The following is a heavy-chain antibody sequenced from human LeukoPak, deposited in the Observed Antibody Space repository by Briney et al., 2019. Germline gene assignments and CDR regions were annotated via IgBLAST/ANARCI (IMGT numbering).Heavy chain of an antibody. CDR3: ARVMAVAGTNFDY. D-gene: IGHD6-19*01. Sequence: ASVKVSCKASGYTFTGYYMHWVRQAPGQGLEWMGWINPNSDGTNYAQKFQGRVTMTRDTSISTAYMELSRLRSDDTAVYYCARVMAVAGTNFDYWGQGTLVTVSS. V-gene: IGHV1-2*02. CDR2: INPNSDGT. CDR1: GYTFTGYY. J-gene: IGHJ4*02.